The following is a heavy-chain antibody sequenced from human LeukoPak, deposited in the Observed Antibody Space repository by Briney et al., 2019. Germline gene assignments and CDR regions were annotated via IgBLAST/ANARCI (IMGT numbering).Heavy chain of an antibody. Sequence: GGSLRLSCTASGFTFRDNAMTWVRQAPGKGLEWVGFIRSKGYGGTTEYAASVKGRFTISREDSKSIAYLQMSSLTTEDTAVYYCTSSRGSGYFDHWGQGTLVTVSS. CDR3: TSSRGSGYFDH. J-gene: IGHJ4*02. CDR2: IRSKGYGGTT. D-gene: IGHD3-16*01. V-gene: IGHV3-49*04. CDR1: GFTFRDNA.